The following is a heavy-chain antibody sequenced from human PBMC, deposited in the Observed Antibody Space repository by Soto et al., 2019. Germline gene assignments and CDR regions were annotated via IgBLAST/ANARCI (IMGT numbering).Heavy chain of an antibody. CDR1: GFTFSSCA. V-gene: IGHV3-23*01. J-gene: IGHJ6*02. CDR2: IIDSGAST. CDR3: AKGRSYYYYYGVDV. Sequence: GGSLSLSCAASGFTFSSCAMGWVRQAPGKGLEWVSDIIDSGASTYYADSVKGRFTISRDNSKSTLYLQMNSLRAEDTALYYCAKGRSYYYYYGVDVWGQGTTVTVSS.